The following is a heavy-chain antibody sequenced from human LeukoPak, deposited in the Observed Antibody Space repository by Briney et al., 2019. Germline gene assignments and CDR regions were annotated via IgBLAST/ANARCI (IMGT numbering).Heavy chain of an antibody. V-gene: IGHV1-3*01. D-gene: IGHD6-19*01. J-gene: IGHJ5*02. CDR1: GYTFTNYA. CDR2: INAGNGNT. Sequence: ASVKVSCKASGYTFTNYAIHLVRQAPGQRLEWMGWINAGNGNTKYSQKFQGRVTITRDTSASTAYMELSSLRSEDTAVYYCARDQDSSGWNWFDPWGQGTLVTVSS. CDR3: ARDQDSSGWNWFDP.